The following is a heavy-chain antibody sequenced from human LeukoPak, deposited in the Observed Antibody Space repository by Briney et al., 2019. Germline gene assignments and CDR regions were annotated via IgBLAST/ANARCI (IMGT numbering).Heavy chain of an antibody. J-gene: IGHJ4*02. D-gene: IGHD5-24*01. CDR3: VKEVDGQFV. Sequence: PGGSLRLSCAASGFSFGNYTMSWVRQLPGRRLEWVSSISTDSSYKYFGVSVRGRFSISRDNAKKSLYLQLNSRRVDDTAVYYCVKEVDGQFVWGQGTQVTVSS. V-gene: IGHV3-21*01. CDR2: ISTDSSYK. CDR1: GFSFGNYT.